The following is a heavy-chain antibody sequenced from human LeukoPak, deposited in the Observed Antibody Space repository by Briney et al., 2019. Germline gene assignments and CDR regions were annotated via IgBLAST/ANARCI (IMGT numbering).Heavy chain of an antibody. J-gene: IGHJ5*02. CDR2: ISWNSGSI. Sequence: PGRSLRLSCAASGFTFDDYAMHWVRQAPGKGLEWVSGISWNSGSIGYADSVKGRFTISRDNAKNSLYLQMNSLRAEDTALYYCAEAPLNYYDTDNWFDPWGQGTLVTVSS. CDR1: GFTFDDYA. CDR3: AEAPLNYYDTDNWFDP. V-gene: IGHV3-9*01. D-gene: IGHD3-22*01.